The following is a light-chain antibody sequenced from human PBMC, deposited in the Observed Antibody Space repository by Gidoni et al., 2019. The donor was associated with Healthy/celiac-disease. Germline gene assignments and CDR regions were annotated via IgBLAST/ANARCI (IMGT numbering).Light chain of an antibody. Sequence: AIQLTQSPSTLSASVGDRVTITCRASQGISSVLAWYQQKPGKAPKLLIYDASSLESGVPSRFSGSGSGTYFTLTISSLQPEDFATYYCQQFNSYPPFTFGQGTKLGIK. CDR2: DAS. J-gene: IGKJ2*01. CDR1: QGISSV. CDR3: QQFNSYPPFT. V-gene: IGKV1-13*02.